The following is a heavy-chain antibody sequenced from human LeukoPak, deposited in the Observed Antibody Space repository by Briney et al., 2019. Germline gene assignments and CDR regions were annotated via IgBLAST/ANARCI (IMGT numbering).Heavy chain of an antibody. D-gene: IGHD1-26*01. J-gene: IGHJ4*02. CDR3: AKSGGSYYSTLDS. CDR2: ISYDGSNK. Sequence: PGGSLRLSCAASGFTFSSYAMHWVRQAPGKGLEWVAVISYDGSNKYYADSVKGRFTISRDNSKNTLYLQMNSLRPEDTAVYYCAKSGGSYYSTLDSWGQGTLVTVSS. V-gene: IGHV3-30-3*01. CDR1: GFTFSSYA.